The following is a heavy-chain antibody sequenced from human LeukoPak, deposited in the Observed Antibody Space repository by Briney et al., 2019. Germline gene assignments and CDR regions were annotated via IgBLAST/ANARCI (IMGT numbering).Heavy chain of an antibody. CDR1: GFTFSDYY. Sequence: PGGSLRLSCAASGFTFSDYYMSWVRQAPGKGLEWVSAISGSGGSTYYADSVKGRFTISRDNSKNTLYLQMNSLRAEDTAVYYCATAGHTRVTTVGGYHLIVKSGLDVWGQGTTVTVSS. J-gene: IGHJ6*02. CDR2: ISGSGGST. CDR3: ATAGHTRVTTVGGYHLIVKSGLDV. V-gene: IGHV3-23*01. D-gene: IGHD3-10*01.